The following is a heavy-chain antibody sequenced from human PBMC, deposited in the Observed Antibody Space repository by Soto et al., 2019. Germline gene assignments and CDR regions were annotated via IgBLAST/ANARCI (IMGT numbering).Heavy chain of an antibody. V-gene: IGHV4-39*01. CDR3: ARKSSIYSTWPLIDY. Sequence: SETLSLTCSVSGGSISTSSSTYYWGWMRQPPGKGLEWIASFFYSGKSFYNPSLKSRVTMSVDASKNQFSLNLSSVTAADTAAYYCARKSSIYSTWPLIDYWGQGTLVTVSS. J-gene: IGHJ4*02. CDR2: FFYSGKS. D-gene: IGHD6-13*01. CDR1: GGSISTSSSTYY.